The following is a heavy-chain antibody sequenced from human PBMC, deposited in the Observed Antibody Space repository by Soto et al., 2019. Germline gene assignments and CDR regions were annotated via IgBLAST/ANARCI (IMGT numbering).Heavy chain of an antibody. J-gene: IGHJ4*02. CDR3: ARSHPSPNWQSADADDIVVVSPVEYYFDY. V-gene: IGHV3-33*01. CDR2: IWYDGRNK. D-gene: IGHD2-15*01. CDR1: GFTFSSYG. Sequence: GGSLRLSCAASGFTFSSYGMHWVRQAPGKGLEWVAVIWYDGRNKFYADSVKGRFTISRENSKNTLYLKMNSLRAEDTAVYYCARSHPSPNWQSADADDIVVVSPVEYYFDYWGQGTLVTVSS.